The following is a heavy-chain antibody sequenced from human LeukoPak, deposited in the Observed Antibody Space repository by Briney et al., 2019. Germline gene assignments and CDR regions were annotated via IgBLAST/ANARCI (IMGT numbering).Heavy chain of an antibody. V-gene: IGHV3-23*01. CDR1: GFTFSSYA. Sequence: PGGSLRLSCAASGFTFSSYAMSWVRQAPGKGLEWVSAISGSGGGTYYADSVKGRFTISRDNSKNTLYLQMNSLRAEDTAVYYCARRRWRYYDILTGYQNDAFDIWGQGTMVTVSS. D-gene: IGHD3-9*01. J-gene: IGHJ3*02. CDR3: ARRRWRYYDILTGYQNDAFDI. CDR2: ISGSGGGT.